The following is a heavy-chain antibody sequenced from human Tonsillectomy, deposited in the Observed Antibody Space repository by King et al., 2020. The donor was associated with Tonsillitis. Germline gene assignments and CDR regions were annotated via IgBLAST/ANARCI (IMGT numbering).Heavy chain of an antibody. CDR1: RGSLSSRSYY. CDR3: ARLTTEVTSWFDP. J-gene: IGHJ5*02. Sequence: QLQESDPGLVKPSETLSLTCTVSRGSLSSRSYYWGWIRQPPGKGLEWIGNIYYSGSTYYNPSLKSRVTISVDTSKNQFSLRLSSVTAADTAVYYCARLTTEVTSWFDPWGQGTLVTVSS. V-gene: IGHV4-39*07. CDR2: IYYSGST. D-gene: IGHD4-23*01.